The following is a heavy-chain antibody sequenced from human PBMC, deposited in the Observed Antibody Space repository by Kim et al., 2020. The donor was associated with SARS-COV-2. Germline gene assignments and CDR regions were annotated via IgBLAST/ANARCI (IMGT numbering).Heavy chain of an antibody. D-gene: IGHD2-15*01. CDR1: GGSFSGYY. J-gene: IGHJ4*02. Sequence: SETLSLTCAVYGGSFSGYYWSWIRQPPGKWLEWIGEINHSGSTNYNPSLKSRVTISVDTSKNQFSLKLSSVTAADTAVYYCARGHGCSGGSCYFVYYWGQGTLVTVSS. CDR2: INHSGST. V-gene: IGHV4-34*01. CDR3: ARGHGCSGGSCYFVYY.